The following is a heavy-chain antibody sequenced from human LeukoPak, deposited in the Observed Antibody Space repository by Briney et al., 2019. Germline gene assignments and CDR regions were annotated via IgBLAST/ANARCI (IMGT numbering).Heavy chain of an antibody. Sequence: ASVKVSCKASGYTFTGYYMHWVRQAPGQGLEWMGWISAYNGNTNYAQKLQGRVTMTTDTSTSTAYMELRSLRSDDTAVYYCARDPSGIAVAGHDYWGQGTLVTVSS. CDR1: GYTFTGYY. J-gene: IGHJ4*02. D-gene: IGHD6-19*01. V-gene: IGHV1-18*04. CDR2: ISAYNGNT. CDR3: ARDPSGIAVAGHDY.